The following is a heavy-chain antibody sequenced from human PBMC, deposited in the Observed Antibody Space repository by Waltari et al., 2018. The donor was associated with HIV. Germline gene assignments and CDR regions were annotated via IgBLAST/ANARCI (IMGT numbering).Heavy chain of an antibody. CDR2: IFSNDAK. CDR1: GLSLSIARMG. CDR3: ARILRSGYDICDAGDI. Sequence: QCTFKDSGPVLVKPTETLTLTCTASGLSLSIARMGVCWFRQPSGKALEWLAHIFSNDAKSYSTSLKTKLTISKDTSKSQVVLTMTNMDPVDTATYYCARILRSGYDICDAGDIWGQGTMVTVSS. D-gene: IGHD5-12*01. V-gene: IGHV2-26*01. J-gene: IGHJ3*02.